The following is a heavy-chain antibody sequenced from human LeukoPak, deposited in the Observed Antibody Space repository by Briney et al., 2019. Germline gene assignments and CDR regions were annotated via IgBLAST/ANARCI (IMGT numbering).Heavy chain of an antibody. J-gene: IGHJ1*01. D-gene: IGHD3-10*01. CDR2: IYYNGKT. CDR1: GGSVSSGTYY. Sequence: SETLSLTCTVSGGSVSSGTYYWSWIRQPPGKGLEWIGYIYYNGKTNYNPSLMSRATMSVDTSKNQFSLKLSSVTAADTAVYYCARDRGYGSGSYYFQHWGQGTLVTVSS. CDR3: ARDRGYGSGSYYFQH. V-gene: IGHV4-61*01.